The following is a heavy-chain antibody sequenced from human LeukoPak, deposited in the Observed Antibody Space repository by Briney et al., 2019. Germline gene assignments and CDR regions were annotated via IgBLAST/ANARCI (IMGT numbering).Heavy chain of an antibody. CDR1: GFTFSSYW. V-gene: IGHV3-74*01. CDR2: INSDGSST. Sequence: GGSLRLSCAASGFTFSSYWMHWVRQAPGKGLLWVSRINSDGSSTSYADSVKGRFTISRDNTKNTLYLQMNSLRAEDTAVYYCATEAGYDSSGSPDYWGQGTLVTVSS. D-gene: IGHD3-22*01. CDR3: ATEAGYDSSGSPDY. J-gene: IGHJ4*02.